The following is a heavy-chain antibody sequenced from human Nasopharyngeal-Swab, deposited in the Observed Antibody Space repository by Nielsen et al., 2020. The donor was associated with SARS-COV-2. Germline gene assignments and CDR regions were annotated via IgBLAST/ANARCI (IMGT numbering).Heavy chain of an antibody. CDR3: ARDRIVLRYFDWLGWFDP. D-gene: IGHD3-9*01. V-gene: IGHV1-3*01. CDR2: INAGNGNT. J-gene: IGHJ5*02. CDR1: GYTFTSYA. Sequence: ASVKVSCKASGYTFTSYAMHWVRQAPGQRLEWMGWINAGNGNTKYSQKFQGRVTITRDTSASTAYMELSSLRSEDTAVYYCARDRIVLRYFDWLGWFDPWGQGTLVTVSS.